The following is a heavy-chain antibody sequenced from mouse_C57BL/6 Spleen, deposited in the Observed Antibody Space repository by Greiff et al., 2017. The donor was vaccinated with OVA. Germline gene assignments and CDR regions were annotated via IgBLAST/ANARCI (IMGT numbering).Heavy chain of an antibody. CDR2: IDPENGDT. D-gene: IGHD1-1*01. J-gene: IGHJ2*01. CDR3: TDSYYGSSSLDD. V-gene: IGHV14-4*01. CDR1: GFNIKDDY. Sequence: VQLKESGAELVRPGASVKLSCTASGFNIKDDYMHWVKQRPEQGLAWIGWIDPENGDTEYASKFQGKAPITADTSSNTAYLQLSSLTSEDTAVYCCTDSYYGSSSLDDWGQGTTLTVSS.